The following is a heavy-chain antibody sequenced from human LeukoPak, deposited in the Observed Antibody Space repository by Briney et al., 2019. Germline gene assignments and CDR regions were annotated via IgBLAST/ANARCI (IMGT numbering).Heavy chain of an antibody. Sequence: SVKVSCKASGGTFSSYAISWVRQAPGQGLEWMGRIIPILGIANYAQKFQGRVTITADKSTSTAYMELSSLRSEDTAVHYCARGNNYYDSSGYYAFDIWGQGTMVTVSS. D-gene: IGHD3-22*01. V-gene: IGHV1-69*04. CDR2: IIPILGIA. J-gene: IGHJ3*02. CDR3: ARGNNYYDSSGYYAFDI. CDR1: GGTFSSYA.